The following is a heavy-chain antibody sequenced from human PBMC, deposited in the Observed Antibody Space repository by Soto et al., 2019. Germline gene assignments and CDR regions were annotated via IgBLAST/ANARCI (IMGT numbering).Heavy chain of an antibody. CDR3: ARPRGKEDGTGTGYWEACLST. CDR1: GVTIGSHNHH. Sequence: SETLSLTCNASGVTIGSHNHHGAWLGPPPGLGLVWIGSIYYTGSNYYSPSLESLVTISVDTSKKQFSLSLTSVTDSDTAVYHCARPRGKEDGTGTGYWEACLSTRGPGTRGTVLS. V-gene: IGHV4-39*01. CDR2: IYYTGSN. D-gene: IGHD1-26*01. J-gene: IGHJ4*02.